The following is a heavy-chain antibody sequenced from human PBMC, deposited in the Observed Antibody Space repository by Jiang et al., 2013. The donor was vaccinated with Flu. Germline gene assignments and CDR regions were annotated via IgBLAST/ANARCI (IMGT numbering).Heavy chain of an antibody. D-gene: IGHD2-21*02. J-gene: IGHJ4*02. Sequence: LLESGGDVVQPGRSLRLSCAASGFIFSNHGMHWVRQAPGKGLEWVAVISYNGRSKYYADSVQGRFTISRDNSKNTMYLQMNSLRAEDTAVYYCAKEYCGGDCYSDYFDYWGQGTLVTVST. CDR2: ISYNGRSK. CDR3: AKEYCGGDCYSDYFDY. CDR1: GFIFSNHG. V-gene: IGHV3-30*18.